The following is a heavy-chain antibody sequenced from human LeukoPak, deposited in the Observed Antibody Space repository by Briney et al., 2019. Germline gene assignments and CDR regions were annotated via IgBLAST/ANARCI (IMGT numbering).Heavy chain of an antibody. Sequence: SQTLSLTCTVSGGSIDTGYYWNWIRQHPGKGLEWIGQISASGSTYYNPSLKSRLTMSVDTSTNQFSLKLSSVTAADTAVYYCARGDDHFEYWGQGSLVTVSS. CDR1: GGSIDTGYY. V-gene: IGHV4-31*03. CDR3: ARGDDHFEY. J-gene: IGHJ4*02. CDR2: ISASGST.